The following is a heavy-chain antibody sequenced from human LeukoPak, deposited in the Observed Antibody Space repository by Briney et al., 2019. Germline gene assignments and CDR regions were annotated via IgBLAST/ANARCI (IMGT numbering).Heavy chain of an antibody. CDR2: ISGSGGNT. CDR3: AKRPSSTIFGVVGAFDI. V-gene: IGHV3-23*01. J-gene: IGHJ3*02. Sequence: GGSLRLSCAASGFTFSSYAMSWVRQAPGKGLEWVSDISGSGGNTHYADSVKGRFTISRDNSKNTLYLQMNSLRAEDTAVYYCAKRPSSTIFGVVGAFDIWGQGTTVTVSS. D-gene: IGHD3-3*01. CDR1: GFTFSSYA.